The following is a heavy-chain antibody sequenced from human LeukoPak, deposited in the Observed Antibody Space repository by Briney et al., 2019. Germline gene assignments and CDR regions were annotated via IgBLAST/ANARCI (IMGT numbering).Heavy chain of an antibody. V-gene: IGHV5-51*01. CDR1: GYSFTSYW. Sequence: GASLKISCKGSGYSFTSYWIGWVRQLPGKGLEWMGIIYPGDSDTRYSPSFQGQVTISADKSISTAYLQWSSLKASDTAMYYCARHAVAATGAFDIWGQGTMVTVSS. CDR2: IYPGDSDT. D-gene: IGHD2-15*01. CDR3: ARHAVAATGAFDI. J-gene: IGHJ3*02.